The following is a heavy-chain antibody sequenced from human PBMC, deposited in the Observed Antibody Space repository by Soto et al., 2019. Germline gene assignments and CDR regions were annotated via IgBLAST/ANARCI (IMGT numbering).Heavy chain of an antibody. CDR2: ISPDNGNT. D-gene: IGHD5-12*01. V-gene: IGHV1-18*01. CDR3: ARALGYSGYAGMDV. CDR1: GYTFTIYG. J-gene: IGHJ6*02. Sequence: QVQLVQSGGEVKKPGASVKVSCKASGYTFTIYGINWVRQAPGQGLEWMGWISPDNGNTNYAQKLQGRVTMTTDTSTSTAYTELRSLRSADTAVYYCARALGYSGYAGMDVWGQGTTVTVSS.